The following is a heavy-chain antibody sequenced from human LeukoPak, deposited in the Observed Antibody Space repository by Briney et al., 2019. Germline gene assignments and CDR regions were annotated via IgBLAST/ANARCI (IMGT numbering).Heavy chain of an antibody. Sequence: GGSLRLSCAASGFTFSSYGMHWVRHAPGQGLERVAVIWYDGSNKYYADSVKGRFTISRDNSKNTLYLQMSSLRAEDTAVYYCARAVATIGFDYWGQGTLVTVSS. V-gene: IGHV3-33*01. D-gene: IGHD5-12*01. J-gene: IGHJ4*02. CDR3: ARAVATIGFDY. CDR2: IWYDGSNK. CDR1: GFTFSSYG.